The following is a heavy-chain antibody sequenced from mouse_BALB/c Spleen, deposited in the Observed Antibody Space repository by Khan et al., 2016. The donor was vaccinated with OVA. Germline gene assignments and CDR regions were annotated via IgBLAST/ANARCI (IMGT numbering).Heavy chain of an antibody. Sequence: QVQLQQPGAELAKPGASVKMSCKASGYTFINYWILWIKQRPGQGLEWIGYINPSTGYTEYNQNFKDKATLTADKSSSTAYMQLSSLTSEDSTGYYCARSGLRWDFDYWGQGTTLTVSS. D-gene: IGHD1-3*01. CDR3: ARSGLRWDFDY. V-gene: IGHV1-7*01. CDR2: INPSTGYT. J-gene: IGHJ2*01. CDR1: GYTFINYW.